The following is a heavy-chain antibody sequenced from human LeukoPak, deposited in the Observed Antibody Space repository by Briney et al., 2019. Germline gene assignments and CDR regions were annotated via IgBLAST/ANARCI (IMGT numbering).Heavy chain of an antibody. CDR3: ARERSYYGSGSYYYYYGMDV. CDR2: IILIFGTA. J-gene: IGHJ6*04. Sequence: SVTVSFTASGGTFSSYAISWVRQAPGQGLEWMGGIILIFGTANYEQKFQGRVTITADKSTSTAYMELSSLRDEDTAVYYCARERSYYGSGSYYYYYGMDVWGKGTTVTVSS. CDR1: GGTFSSYA. D-gene: IGHD3-10*01. V-gene: IGHV1-69*06.